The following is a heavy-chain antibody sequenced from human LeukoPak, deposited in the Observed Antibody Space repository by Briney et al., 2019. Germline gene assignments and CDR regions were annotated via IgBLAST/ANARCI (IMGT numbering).Heavy chain of an antibody. CDR1: GYTFTGYY. Sequence: SSVKVSCKPSGYTFTGYYLHWVRQAPAQGLEWMGWINPNIGGTNCAQKFQVRVTMTRDTSISTAYMELSRLRSDDTAVYYCARDPGDYGGNRFDYWGQGTLVTISS. CDR3: ARDPGDYGGNRFDY. CDR2: INPNIGGT. D-gene: IGHD4-23*01. J-gene: IGHJ4*02. V-gene: IGHV1-2*02.